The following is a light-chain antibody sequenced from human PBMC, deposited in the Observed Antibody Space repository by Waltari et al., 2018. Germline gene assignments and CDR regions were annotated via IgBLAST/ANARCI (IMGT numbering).Light chain of an antibody. CDR2: GVS. V-gene: IGKV1-17*01. CDR3: LQHKTFPRT. CDR1: QDIGID. J-gene: IGKJ1*01. Sequence: DIQMTQSPSSLSASVGDRVTITCRASQDIGIDLGWYQQKSGKAPKRLIYGVSSLHSGVPSRFSGSASGTEFTLTISSLQPEDFATYYCLQHKTFPRTFGQGTKV.